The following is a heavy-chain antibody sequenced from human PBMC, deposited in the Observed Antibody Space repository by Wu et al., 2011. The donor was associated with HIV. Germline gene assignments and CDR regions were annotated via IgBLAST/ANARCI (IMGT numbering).Heavy chain of an antibody. CDR1: GGTFSSYG. CDR3: ARSPFVSTMGYFDY. J-gene: IGHJ4*02. D-gene: IGHD5/OR15-5a*01. V-gene: IGHV1-69*05. CDR2: IIPMFGTA. Sequence: QVQLAQSGAEVKKPGSSVKVSCKASGGTFSSYGISWVRQAPGQGLEWMGGIIPMFGTAKYAQKFQGRVTITTDESTSTAYMELSSLRSEDTAIYYCARSPFVSTMGYFDYWGQGTXVTVSS.